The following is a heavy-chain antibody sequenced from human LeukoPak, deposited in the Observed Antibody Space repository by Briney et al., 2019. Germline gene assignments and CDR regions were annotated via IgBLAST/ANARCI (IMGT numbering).Heavy chain of an antibody. D-gene: IGHD2-2*01. CDR1: GYTFTSYD. CDR3: ARDRCSSTSCYVRWFDP. V-gene: IGHV1-8*01. CDR2: MNPNSGNT. J-gene: IGHJ5*02. Sequence: ASVKVSCKASGYTFTSYDINWVRQATGQGLEWMGWMNPNSGNTGYAQKFQGRVTMTRNTSISTAYMELSSLRSEDTAVYYCARDRCSSTSCYVRWFDPWGQGTLVTVSS.